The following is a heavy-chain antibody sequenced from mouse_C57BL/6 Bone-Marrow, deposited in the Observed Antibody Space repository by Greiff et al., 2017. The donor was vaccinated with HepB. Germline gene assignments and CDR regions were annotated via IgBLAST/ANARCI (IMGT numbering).Heavy chain of an antibody. J-gene: IGHJ2*01. CDR3: TMVYYYDSTYPYFDY. CDR1: GFTFSNYW. CDR2: IRLKSDNYAT. D-gene: IGHD1-1*01. Sequence: EVKVEESGGGLVKPGGSMKLSCVASGFTFSNYWMNWVRQSPEKGLEWVAQIRLKSDNYATHYAESVKGRFTISREDSKISVYLQMNNLRSEDTGNYYCTMVYYYDSTYPYFDYWGQGTTLTFSS. V-gene: IGHV6-3*01.